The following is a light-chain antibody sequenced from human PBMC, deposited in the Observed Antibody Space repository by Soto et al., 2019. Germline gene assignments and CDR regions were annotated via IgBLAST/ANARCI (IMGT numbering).Light chain of an antibody. Sequence: QSVLTQPASVSGSPGQSITISCTGTSSDVGGYNYVSWYQQHPGKAPKLMIYEVSNWPSGVSNRFSGSKSGNTASLTISGLQAEDEADYYCSSYTSSNTYVFGTGTKSPS. CDR3: SSYTSSNTYV. J-gene: IGLJ1*01. V-gene: IGLV2-14*01. CDR2: EVS. CDR1: SSDVGGYNY.